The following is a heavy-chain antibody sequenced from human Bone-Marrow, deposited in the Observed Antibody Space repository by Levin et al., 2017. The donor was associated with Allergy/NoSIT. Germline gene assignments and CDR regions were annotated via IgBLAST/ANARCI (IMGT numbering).Heavy chain of an antibody. Sequence: SLKISCAASGFTFDDYAMHWVRQAPGKGLEWVSGISWNSGSIGYADSVKGRFTISRDNAKNSLYLQMNSLRAEDTALYYCAKDKKVDIVATWIDYWGQGTLVTVSS. D-gene: IGHD5-12*01. CDR2: ISWNSGSI. J-gene: IGHJ4*02. V-gene: IGHV3-9*01. CDR1: GFTFDDYA. CDR3: AKDKKVDIVATWIDY.